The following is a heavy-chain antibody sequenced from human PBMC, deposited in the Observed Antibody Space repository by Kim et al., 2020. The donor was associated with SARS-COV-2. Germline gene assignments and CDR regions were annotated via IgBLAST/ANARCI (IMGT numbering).Heavy chain of an antibody. V-gene: IGHV1-46*01. CDR3: ARAKAAGDYGMDV. J-gene: IGHJ6*02. D-gene: IGHD6-13*01. Sequence: YAQKFQGRVTMTRDTSTSTVYMELSSLRSEDTAVYYCARAKAAGDYGMDVWGQGTTVTVSS.